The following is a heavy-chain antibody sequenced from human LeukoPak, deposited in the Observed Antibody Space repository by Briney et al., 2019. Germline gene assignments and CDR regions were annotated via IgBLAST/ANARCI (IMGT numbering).Heavy chain of an antibody. J-gene: IGHJ4*02. Sequence: NPSETLSLTCTVSGGSISTSHWNWIRQSAGKGLEWIGRILASGDTSYNPSLKSRATMSVDTSKNQFSLKVNSVTAADTAVYYCARASWGYEFDYWGQGNLVTVSS. CDR1: GGSISTSH. D-gene: IGHD7-27*01. CDR3: ARASWGYEFDY. V-gene: IGHV4-4*07. CDR2: ILASGDT.